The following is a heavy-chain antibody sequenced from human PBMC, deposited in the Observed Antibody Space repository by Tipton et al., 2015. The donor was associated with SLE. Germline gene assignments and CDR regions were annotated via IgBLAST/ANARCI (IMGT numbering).Heavy chain of an antibody. CDR3: ASTFWYFDY. D-gene: IGHD3-16*01. J-gene: IGHJ4*02. CDR1: GGPFSAYY. V-gene: IGHV4-34*01. CDR2: INHGGST. Sequence: LRLSCAVYGGPFSAYYWSWIRQPPGKGLEWIGEINHGGSTNYNPSLKSRVTISVDTSKNQFSLKLSSVTAADTAMYYCASTFWYFDYWGQGTLVTVSS.